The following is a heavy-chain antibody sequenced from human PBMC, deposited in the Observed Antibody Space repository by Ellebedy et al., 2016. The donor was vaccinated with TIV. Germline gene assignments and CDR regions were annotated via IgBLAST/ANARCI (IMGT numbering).Heavy chain of an antibody. V-gene: IGHV1-18*01. D-gene: IGHD3-10*01. Sequence: AASVKVSCKASGYTFSSYGISWVRQAPGQGLEWMGWISANDGDTNYAQKVQGRVTMTTDKSTSTAYMELRSLRSDDTAVYYCARDLWYYGSGSWDDTFDIWGQGTMVTVSS. CDR3: ARDLWYYGSGSWDDTFDI. CDR1: GYTFSSYG. CDR2: ISANDGDT. J-gene: IGHJ3*02.